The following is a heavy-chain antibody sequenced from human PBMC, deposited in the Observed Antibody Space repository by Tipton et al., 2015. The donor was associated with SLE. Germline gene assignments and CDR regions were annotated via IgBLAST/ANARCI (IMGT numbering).Heavy chain of an antibody. V-gene: IGHV4-59*01. CDR3: ARGGLGSNLRGSIYLGY. CDR2: INYNGNT. Sequence: LRLSCNVSSGSISGYYWNWIRQPPGKGLEWIGYINYNGNTNYNPSLKSRVTISVDTSKTHFSLRLNSVTAADTAVYYCARGGLGSNLRGSIYLGYWGQGTLVTVSS. D-gene: IGHD7-27*01. CDR1: SGSISGYY. J-gene: IGHJ4*02.